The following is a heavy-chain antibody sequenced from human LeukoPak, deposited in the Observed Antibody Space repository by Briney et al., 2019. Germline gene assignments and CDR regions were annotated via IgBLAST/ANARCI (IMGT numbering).Heavy chain of an antibody. J-gene: IGHJ4*02. CDR3: ARVRWAGGYSYGLFDY. V-gene: IGHV3-7*03. CDR2: IKQDGSEK. D-gene: IGHD5-18*01. CDR1: GFTFSSYW. Sequence: GGSLRLSCAAAGFTFSSYWMSWVRQAPGNWLEWVANIKQDGSEKYYVDSVKGRFTISRDNAKNSLYLQMNSLRAEDTAVYYCARVRWAGGYSYGLFDYWGQGTLVTVSS.